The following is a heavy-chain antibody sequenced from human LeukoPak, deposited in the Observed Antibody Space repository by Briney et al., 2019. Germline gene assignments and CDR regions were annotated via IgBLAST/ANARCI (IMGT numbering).Heavy chain of an antibody. Sequence: SQTLSLTCTVSGGSISSGGYYWSWIRQHPGKGLEWIGYIYYSGSTYYNPSLKSRVTISVDMSKNQFSLKLRSVTAADTAVYYCARIEGDYDYVWGSYRYPSHFDYWGQGTLVTVSS. CDR1: GGSISSGGYY. D-gene: IGHD3-16*02. J-gene: IGHJ4*02. V-gene: IGHV4-31*03. CDR3: ARIEGDYDYVWGSYRYPSHFDY. CDR2: IYYSGST.